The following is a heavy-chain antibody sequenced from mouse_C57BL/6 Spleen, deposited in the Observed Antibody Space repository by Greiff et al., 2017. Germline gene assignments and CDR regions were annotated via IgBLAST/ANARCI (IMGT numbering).Heavy chain of an antibody. CDR1: GYTFTDYY. CDR3: ARGPPDWYFDV. J-gene: IGHJ1*03. CDR2: INPNNGGT. V-gene: IGHV1-26*01. Sequence: EVQLQQSGPELVKPGASVKISCKASGYTFTDYYMNWVKQSHGKSLEWIGDINPNNGGTSYNQKFKGKATLTVDKSSSTAYMELRSLTSEDSAVYYCARGPPDWYFDVWGTGTTVTVSS.